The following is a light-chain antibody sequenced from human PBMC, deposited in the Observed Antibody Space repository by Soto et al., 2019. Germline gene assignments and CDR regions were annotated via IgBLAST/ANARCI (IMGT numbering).Light chain of an antibody. CDR3: QQRSNWPPIT. V-gene: IGKV3-11*01. Sequence: IVLTQSPATLSLSPGERATLSRRASQSVSSYLAWYQQKPGQAPRLLIYDASNRATGIPARFSGSGSGTDFTLTISSLEPEDFAVYYCQQRSNWPPITFGGGTKVDIK. CDR1: QSVSSY. J-gene: IGKJ4*01. CDR2: DAS.